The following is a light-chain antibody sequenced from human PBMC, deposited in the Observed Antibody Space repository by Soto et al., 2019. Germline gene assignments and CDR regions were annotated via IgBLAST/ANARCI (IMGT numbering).Light chain of an antibody. J-gene: IGLJ3*02. Sequence: QSVLTQPPSVSGSPGQRVTISCTGSSSNIGARYDVHWYQQLPGTAPKLLIFDDSIRPSGVPDRFSASTSGTSAFLAITGLQAEDEADYYCQSYDTSLRGSVFGGGTEVTVL. V-gene: IGLV1-40*01. CDR1: SSNIGARYD. CDR2: DDS. CDR3: QSYDTSLRGSV.